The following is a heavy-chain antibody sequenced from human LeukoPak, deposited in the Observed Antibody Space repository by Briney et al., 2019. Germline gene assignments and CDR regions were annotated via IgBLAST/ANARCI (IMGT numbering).Heavy chain of an antibody. CDR1: GGSFSGYY. CDR2: INHSGST. J-gene: IGHJ4*02. Sequence: PSETLSLTCAVYGGSFSGYYWSWIRQPPGKGLEWIWEINHSGSTNYNPSLKSRVTISVDTSKNQFSLKLSSVTAADTAVYYCARGRFNVLRFLEWSYYFDYWGQGTLVTVSS. V-gene: IGHV4-34*01. D-gene: IGHD3-3*01. CDR3: ARGRFNVLRFLEWSYYFDY.